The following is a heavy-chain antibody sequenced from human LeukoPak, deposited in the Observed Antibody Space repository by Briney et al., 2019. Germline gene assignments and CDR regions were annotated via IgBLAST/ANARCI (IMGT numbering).Heavy chain of an antibody. CDR2: IDSGVSST. D-gene: IGHD4-17*01. Sequence: GGSLRLSCTASGFSFSGHWMHWARQLPGKGLVWVSRIDSGVSSTIYADSVKGRFTISRDNAKNTLYLQMNSLRAEDTAVYYCTRGRYYFDYWGQGTLVTVSS. V-gene: IGHV3-74*01. J-gene: IGHJ4*02. CDR3: TRGRYYFDY. CDR1: GFSFSGHW.